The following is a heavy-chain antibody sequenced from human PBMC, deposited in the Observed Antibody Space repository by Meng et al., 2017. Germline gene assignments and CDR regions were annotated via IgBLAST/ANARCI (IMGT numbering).Heavy chain of an antibody. J-gene: IGHJ4*02. CDR1: GFTFSSYS. V-gene: IGHV3-21*04. CDR2: ISSSSSYI. D-gene: IGHD6-13*01. CDR3: ALRVSSSWQKGDY. Sequence: GGSLRLSCAASGFTFSSYSMNWVRQAPGKGLEWVSSISSSSSYIYYADSVKGRFTISRDNAKNSLYLQMNSLRSEDTAVYYCALRVSSSWQKGDYWGQGTLVTVSS.